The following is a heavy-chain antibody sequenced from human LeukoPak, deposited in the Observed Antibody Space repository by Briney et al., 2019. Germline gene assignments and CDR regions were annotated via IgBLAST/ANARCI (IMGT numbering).Heavy chain of an antibody. CDR2: IYYSGST. D-gene: IGHD2-8*01. CDR1: GGSISSYY. CDR3: ARDDGLSPFDY. J-gene: IGHJ4*02. V-gene: IGHV4-59*01. Sequence: SETLSLTCTVSGGSISSYYWSWIRQPPGKGLEWIGYIYYSGSTNYNPSLKSRVTISVDTSKNQFSLKLSSVTAADTAVYYRARDDGLSPFDYWGQGTLVTVSS.